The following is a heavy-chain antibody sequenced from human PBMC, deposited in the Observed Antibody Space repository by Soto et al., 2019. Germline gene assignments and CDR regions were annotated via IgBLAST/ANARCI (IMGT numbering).Heavy chain of an antibody. V-gene: IGHV4-30-4*01. CDR1: GGSISSGDYF. CDR2: ISYSGST. CDR3: ARGAYGVAVLY. J-gene: IGHJ4*02. Sequence: QVQLQESGPGLVKPSQTLSLTCTVSGGSISSGDYFWSWIRQPPGKGLESIGYISYSGSTYYNPSLKSRITISVDTSKNHFSLKLSSVTAADTAVYYCARGAYGVAVLYWGQGTLVTVSS. D-gene: IGHD4-17*01.